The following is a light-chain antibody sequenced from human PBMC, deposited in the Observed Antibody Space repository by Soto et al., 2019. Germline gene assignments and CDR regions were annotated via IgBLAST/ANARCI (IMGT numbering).Light chain of an antibody. CDR1: SSDIGTYKY. Sequence: QSALTQPASVSGSPGQSITISCTGASSDIGTYKYVSWYQQHPGKAPKLMIYEVTNRPSGVSNRFSGSKSGNTASLTISGLQAEDEADYFCSSYTISNTLLLFGGGTKLTVL. V-gene: IGLV2-14*01. CDR3: SSYTISNTLLL. CDR2: EVT. J-gene: IGLJ2*01.